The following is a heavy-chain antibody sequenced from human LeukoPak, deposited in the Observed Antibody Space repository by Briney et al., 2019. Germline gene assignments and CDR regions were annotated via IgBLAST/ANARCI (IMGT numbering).Heavy chain of an antibody. CDR1: GVSFSGYY. CDR2: LNHSGST. CDR3: AREIPVYCYDSRRYYFDY. Sequence: SETLSLTCAVYGVSFSGYYWSWIRQPPGKGLEWLGELNHSGSTNYNPSLESRVTISVDTSNTAFSVQLSSVTSADTAVYYCAREIPVYCYDSRRYYFDYWGQGTLVTVSS. V-gene: IGHV4-34*01. J-gene: IGHJ4*02. D-gene: IGHD3-22*01.